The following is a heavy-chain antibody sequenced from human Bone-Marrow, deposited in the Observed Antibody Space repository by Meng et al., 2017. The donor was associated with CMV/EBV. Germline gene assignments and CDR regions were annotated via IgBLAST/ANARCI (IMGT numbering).Heavy chain of an antibody. V-gene: IGHV3-30*02. CDR3: AKGLSNYDSWGGCDH. D-gene: IGHD3-3*01. Sequence: GESLKISCAASGFSFGTYGMHWVRQAPGKGLEWGSFIRYDGSNTYYADSVKGRFSISRDNSENMLYLQMGSLRPEDTAVYYCAKGLSNYDSWGGCDHWGQGTLVTVSS. CDR1: GFSFGTYG. CDR2: IRYDGSNT. J-gene: IGHJ4*02.